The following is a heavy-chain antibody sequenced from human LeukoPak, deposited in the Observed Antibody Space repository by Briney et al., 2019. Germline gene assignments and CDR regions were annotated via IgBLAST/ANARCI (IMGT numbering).Heavy chain of an antibody. CDR3: AREITHSI. J-gene: IGHJ3*02. D-gene: IGHD2-21*01. Sequence: PGTSLRLSCEASGFTFSTYAMRWVRQAPGKGLEWVAVISYDASKKYYADSVRGRFTISRDNSKNTLYLQMTSLRAEDTAVYYCAREITHSIWGQGTMVTVSS. CDR2: ISYDASKK. V-gene: IGHV3-30*04. CDR1: GFTFSTYA.